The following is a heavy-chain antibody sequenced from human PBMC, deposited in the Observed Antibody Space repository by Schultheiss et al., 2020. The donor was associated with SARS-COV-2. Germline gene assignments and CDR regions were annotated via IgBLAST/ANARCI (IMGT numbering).Heavy chain of an antibody. J-gene: IGHJ5*02. V-gene: IGHV4-39*02. D-gene: IGHD2-2*02. CDR3: ARDLFPPKYCSSTSCYKRGWFDP. CDR1: GGSVSSGSYY. CDR2: IYYSGST. Sequence: SETLSLTCTVSGGSVSSGSYYWSWIRQPPGKGLEWIGSIYYSGSTYYNPSLKSRVTISVDTSKNQFSLKLSSVTAADTAVYYCARDLFPPKYCSSTSCYKRGWFDPWGQGTLVTVSS.